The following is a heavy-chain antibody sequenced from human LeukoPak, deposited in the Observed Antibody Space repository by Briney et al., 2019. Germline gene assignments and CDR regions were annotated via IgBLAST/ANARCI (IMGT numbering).Heavy chain of an antibody. D-gene: IGHD3-22*01. J-gene: IGHJ4*02. V-gene: IGHV1-46*01. CDR2: INPSGGST. CDR1: GYTFTSYY. Sequence: ASVRVSCKASGYTFTSYYMHWVRQAPGQGLEWMGIINPSGGSTSYAQKFQGRVTMTRDTSTSTVYMELSSLRSEDTAVYYCARILYYYDSSGAFDYWGQGTLVTVSS. CDR3: ARILYYYDSSGAFDY.